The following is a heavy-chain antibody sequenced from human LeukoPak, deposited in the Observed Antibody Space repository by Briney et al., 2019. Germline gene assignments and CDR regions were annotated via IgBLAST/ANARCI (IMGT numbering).Heavy chain of an antibody. D-gene: IGHD3-10*02. V-gene: IGHV3-43*01. J-gene: IGHJ6*04. CDR1: GFTFDDYT. Sequence: GGSLRLSCAASGFTFDDYTMHWVSQAPGKGLEWVSLISWDGGSTYYADSVKGRFTISRDNSKNSLYLQMNSLRAEDTAVYYCAELGITMIGGVWGKGTTVTISS. CDR2: ISWDGGST. CDR3: AELGITMIGGV.